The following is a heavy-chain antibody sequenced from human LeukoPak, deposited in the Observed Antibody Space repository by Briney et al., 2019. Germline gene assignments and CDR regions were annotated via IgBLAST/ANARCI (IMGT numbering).Heavy chain of an antibody. D-gene: IGHD3-22*01. CDR3: AKSYYDSSGYCPFDY. Sequence: GRSLRLSRAASGFTFSSYGMHWVRQAPGKGLEWVAVISYDGSNKYYADSVKGRFTISRDNSKNTLYLQMNSLRAEDTAVYYCAKSYYDSSGYCPFDYWGQGTLVTVSS. V-gene: IGHV3-30*18. CDR2: ISYDGSNK. J-gene: IGHJ4*02. CDR1: GFTFSSYG.